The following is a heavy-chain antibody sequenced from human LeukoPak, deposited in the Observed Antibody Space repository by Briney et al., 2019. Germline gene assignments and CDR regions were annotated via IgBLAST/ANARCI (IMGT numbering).Heavy chain of an antibody. CDR3: AINSPMIVV. Sequence: GGSLRLSCAASGFTFSNAWMSWVRQAPGKGLEWVANIKQDGSEKYYVDSVKGRFTISRDNAKNSLYLQMNSLRAEDTAVYYCAINSPMIVVWGQGTLVTVSS. J-gene: IGHJ4*02. D-gene: IGHD3-22*01. CDR1: GFTFSNAW. CDR2: IKQDGSEK. V-gene: IGHV3-7*01.